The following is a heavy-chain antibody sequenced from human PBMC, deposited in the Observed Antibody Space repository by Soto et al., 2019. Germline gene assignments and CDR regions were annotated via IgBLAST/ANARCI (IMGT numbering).Heavy chain of an antibody. V-gene: IGHV3-23*01. CDR1: GFIFSNYA. CDR3: VKDFRVGYDWTHD. D-gene: IGHD5-12*01. J-gene: IGHJ4*02. CDR2: IRGSGGPT. Sequence: DVQLLESGGDLVQPGGSLRLSCAASGFIFSNYAMSWVRQAPGKGLEWVSLIRGSGGPTNYADSVKGRFTVSRDNSKNILLLQMNSLRAEYTAVYYCVKDFRVGYDWTHDWGQGTLVTVSS.